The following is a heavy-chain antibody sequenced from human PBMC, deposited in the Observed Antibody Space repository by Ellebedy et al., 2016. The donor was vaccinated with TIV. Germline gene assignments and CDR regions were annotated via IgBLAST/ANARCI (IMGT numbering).Heavy chain of an antibody. J-gene: IGHJ4*02. V-gene: IGHV3-64*01. Sequence: GESLKISCAASGFTFSSYAMHWVRQAPEKGLEYVSAISSNGGSTYYANSVKGRFTISRDNSKNTLYLQMGSLRAEDMAVYYCARDRCSGGSCYLLNYWGQGTLVTVSS. CDR3: ARDRCSGGSCYLLNY. CDR2: ISSNGGST. CDR1: GFTFSSYA. D-gene: IGHD2-15*01.